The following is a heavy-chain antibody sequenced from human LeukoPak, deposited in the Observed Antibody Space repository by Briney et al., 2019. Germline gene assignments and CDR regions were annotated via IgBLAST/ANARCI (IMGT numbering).Heavy chain of an antibody. CDR3: ARDHIHADYYGMDV. CDR1: GGSIISGTHY. CDR2: IYHSGST. J-gene: IGHJ6*02. V-gene: IGHV4-31*03. Sequence: SETLSLTCTVSGGSIISGTHYWSWIRQHPGKGLEWIGYIYHSGSTYYNPSLKSRVTISVDTSKNQFSLKLTSVTAADTAVYYCARDHIHADYYGMDVWGQGTTVTVSS.